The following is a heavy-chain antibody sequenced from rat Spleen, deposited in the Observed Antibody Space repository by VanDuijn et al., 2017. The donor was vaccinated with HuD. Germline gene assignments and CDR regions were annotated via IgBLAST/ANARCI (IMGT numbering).Heavy chain of an antibody. V-gene: IGHV5-7*01. CDR3: ARQGGDNYPYYWYFDF. CDR1: GFTFSDYN. Sequence: EVHLVESGGGLVQPGRSLKLSCAASGFTFSDYNMAWVRQAPTKGLEWVATISYDGSSTYYRDSVKGRFTISRDNAKSTLYLQMDSLRSEDTATYYCARQGGDNYPYYWYFDFWGPGTMVTVSS. D-gene: IGHD1-10*01. J-gene: IGHJ1*01. CDR2: ISYDGSST.